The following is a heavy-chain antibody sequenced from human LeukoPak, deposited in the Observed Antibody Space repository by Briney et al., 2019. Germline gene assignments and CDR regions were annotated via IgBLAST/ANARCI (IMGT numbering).Heavy chain of an antibody. CDR1: GGSISSYY. CDR2: IYYSGST. CDR3: ARTWGYAWFDP. Sequence: SETLSLTCTVSGGSISSYYWSWIRQPPGKGLEWIGYIYYSGSTNYSPSLKSRVTISVDTSKNQFSLKLSSVTAADTAVYYCARTWGYAWFDPWGQGTLVTVSS. D-gene: IGHD7-27*01. J-gene: IGHJ5*02. V-gene: IGHV4-59*08.